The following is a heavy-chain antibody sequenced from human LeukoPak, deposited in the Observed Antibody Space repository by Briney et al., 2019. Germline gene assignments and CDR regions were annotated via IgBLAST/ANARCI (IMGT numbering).Heavy chain of an antibody. J-gene: IGHJ5*02. V-gene: IGHV3-64D*06. CDR2: ISRNGGST. Sequence: GGSLRLSCSASGFTFNSYPVHWVRQAPGKGLEYVSGISRNGGSTYYADSVKGRFTISRDNSKNTLYLQMSSLRAEDTAVYYCAKSDWFDPWGRGTLVTVSS. CDR3: AKSDWFDP. CDR1: GFTFNSYP.